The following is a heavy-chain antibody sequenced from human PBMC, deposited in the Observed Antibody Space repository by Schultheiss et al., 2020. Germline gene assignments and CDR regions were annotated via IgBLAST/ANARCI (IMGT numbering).Heavy chain of an antibody. V-gene: IGHV3-48*01. Sequence: GGSLRLSCAASGFTFSSYAMSWVRQAPGKGLEWVSYISSSSSTIYYADSVKGRFTISRENAKNSLYLQMNSLRAGDTAVYYCARGLSDGMDVWGQGTTVTV. CDR1: GFTFSSYA. D-gene: IGHD2/OR15-2a*01. J-gene: IGHJ6*02. CDR2: ISSSSSTI. CDR3: ARGLSDGMDV.